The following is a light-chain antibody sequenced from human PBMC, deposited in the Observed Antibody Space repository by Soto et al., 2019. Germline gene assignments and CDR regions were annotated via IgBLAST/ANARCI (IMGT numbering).Light chain of an antibody. CDR2: DAS. Sequence: SVLTKSPGTLSLSPGYRATLSCRASQTISSIFFAWYQQKPGLPPRLLIYDASNRATGIPARFSGSGSGTDFTLTISSLGPEDFAVYYCQQYGSSQWTFGQGTKVDIK. J-gene: IGKJ1*01. V-gene: IGKV3-20*01. CDR3: QQYGSSQWT. CDR1: QTISSIF.